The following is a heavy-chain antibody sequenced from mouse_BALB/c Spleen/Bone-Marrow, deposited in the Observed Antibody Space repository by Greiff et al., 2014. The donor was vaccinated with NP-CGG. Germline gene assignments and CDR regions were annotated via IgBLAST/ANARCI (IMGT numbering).Heavy chain of an antibody. Sequence: EVKLVESGGGLVQPGGSRKLSCAASGFTFSSFGMHWVRQAPEKGLEWVAYISSGSSTIYYADTVKGRFTISRDNPKNTLFLQMTSLRSEDTAMYYCARLGCDYGYFDVWGAGTTVTVSS. D-gene: IGHD2-4*01. CDR3: ARLGCDYGYFDV. V-gene: IGHV5-17*02. J-gene: IGHJ1*01. CDR1: GFTFSSFG. CDR2: ISSGSSTI.